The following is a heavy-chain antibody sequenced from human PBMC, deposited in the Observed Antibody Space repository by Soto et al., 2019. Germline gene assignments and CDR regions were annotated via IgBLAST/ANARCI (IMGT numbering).Heavy chain of an antibody. V-gene: IGHV1-8*01. D-gene: IGHD3-3*01. CDR3: ARGLTIFGVVNEPDYYYYMDV. J-gene: IGHJ6*03. CDR2: MNPNSGNT. Sequence: ASVKVSCKASGYTFTSYDINWVRQATGQGLEWMGWMNPNSGNTGYAQKFQGRVTMTRNTSISTAYMELSSLRSEAAAVYYCARGLTIFGVVNEPDYYYYMDVWGKGTTVTVSS. CDR1: GYTFTSYD.